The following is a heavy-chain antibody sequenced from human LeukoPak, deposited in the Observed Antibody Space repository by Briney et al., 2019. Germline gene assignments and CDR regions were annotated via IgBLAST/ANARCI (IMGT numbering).Heavy chain of an antibody. CDR2: MYYSGST. Sequence: SETLCLSRTVSGGSLSGGDSYWSSVRPPPGKCLGWVAYMYYSGSTYYNPPLKSRVTMAADTSKNQLSLKLSSVTAADTAVYYCARPYYYDSRIDPWGQGILVTVSS. D-gene: IGHD3-22*01. CDR1: GGSLSGGDSY. V-gene: IGHV4-30-4*01. J-gene: IGHJ5*02. CDR3: ARPYYYDSRIDP.